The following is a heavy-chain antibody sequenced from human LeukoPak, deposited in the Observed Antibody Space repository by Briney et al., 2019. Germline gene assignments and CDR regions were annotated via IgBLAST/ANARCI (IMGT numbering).Heavy chain of an antibody. CDR1: GFTFSSYV. J-gene: IGHJ4*02. D-gene: IGHD6-13*01. CDR3: AKGSYSSSWYGYFDY. V-gene: IGHV3-23*01. CDR2: ISGSGGRT. Sequence: GGSLRLSCAASGFTFSSYVMSWVRQAPGKGLEWVSGISGSGGRTYYAESVKGRFTISRDNSKNTLYLQMNSLRAEDTAEYYCAKGSYSSSWYGYFDYWGQGTLVTVSS.